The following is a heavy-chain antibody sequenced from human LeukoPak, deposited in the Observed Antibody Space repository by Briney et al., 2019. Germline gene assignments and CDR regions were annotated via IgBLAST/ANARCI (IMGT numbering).Heavy chain of an antibody. J-gene: IGHJ2*01. CDR1: GFTFDDYA. D-gene: IGHD3-22*01. CDR3: AKESDYYDSSGSVYFDL. CDR2: ISWNSGSI. Sequence: PGRSLRLSCAASGFTFDDYAMHWVRQAPGKGLEWVSGISWNSGSIGYADSVKGRFTISRDNAKNSLYLQMNSLRAEDTALYYCAKESDYYDSSGSVYFDLWGRGTLVTVSS. V-gene: IGHV3-9*01.